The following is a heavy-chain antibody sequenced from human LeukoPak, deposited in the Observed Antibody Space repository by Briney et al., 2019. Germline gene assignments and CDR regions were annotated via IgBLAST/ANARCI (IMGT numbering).Heavy chain of an antibody. CDR2: ISGSGIST. D-gene: IGHD5-24*01. CDR3: AKDQFGYNKSIDC. CDR1: GFTFSIHA. V-gene: IGHV3-23*01. Sequence: PGASLRLSCAASGFTFSIHAMNWVRQAPGKGLEWVSAISGSGISTYYADSVKGRFTISRDNSKNTVYLQVNSLRVEDTVVYYCAKDQFGYNKSIDCWGQGILVTVSS. J-gene: IGHJ4*02.